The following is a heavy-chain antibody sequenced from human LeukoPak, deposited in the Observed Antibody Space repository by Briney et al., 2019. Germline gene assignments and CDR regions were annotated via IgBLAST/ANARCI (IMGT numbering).Heavy chain of an antibody. CDR2: IYHSGST. V-gene: IGHV4-30-2*01. Sequence: SETLSLTCAVSGGSISSGGYSWSWIRQPPGKGLEWIGYIYHSGSTYYNPSLKSRVTISVDRSKNQFFLKLSSVTAADTAVYYCARVQFEVSDAFDIWGQGTMVTVSS. CDR3: ARVQFEVSDAFDI. D-gene: IGHD3-9*01. J-gene: IGHJ3*02. CDR1: GGSISSGGYS.